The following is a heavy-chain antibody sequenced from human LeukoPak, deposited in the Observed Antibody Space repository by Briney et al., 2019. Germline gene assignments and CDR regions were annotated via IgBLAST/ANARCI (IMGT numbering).Heavy chain of an antibody. J-gene: IGHJ6*02. CDR1: GGSVSSGSYY. V-gene: IGHV4-61*01. Sequence: PSETLSLTCTVSGGSVSSGSYYWSWIRQPPGKGLEWIGYSGSTNYNPSLKSRVTISVDTSKNQFSLKLSSVTAADTAVYYCARDPADFWSGYYTGHYYGMDVWGQGTTVTVSS. CDR3: ARDPADFWSGYYTGHYYGMDV. D-gene: IGHD3-3*01. CDR2: SGST.